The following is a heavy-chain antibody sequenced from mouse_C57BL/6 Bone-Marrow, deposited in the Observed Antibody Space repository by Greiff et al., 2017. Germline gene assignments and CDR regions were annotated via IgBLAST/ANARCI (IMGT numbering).Heavy chain of an antibody. J-gene: IGHJ2*01. Sequence: VQLQQSGPELVKPGASVKISCKASGYTFTDYYMNWVKQSHGKSLEWIGDINPNNGGTSYNQKFKGKATFTVDKSSSTAYMELRSLTSEDSAVYYCASREYYYGSSGDYFDYWGQGTTLTVSS. CDR3: ASREYYYGSSGDYFDY. CDR1: GYTFTDYY. D-gene: IGHD1-1*01. V-gene: IGHV1-26*01. CDR2: INPNNGGT.